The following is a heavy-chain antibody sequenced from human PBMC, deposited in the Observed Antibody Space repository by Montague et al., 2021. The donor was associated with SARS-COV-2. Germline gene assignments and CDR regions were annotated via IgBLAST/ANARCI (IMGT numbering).Heavy chain of an antibody. V-gene: IGHV3-30-3*01. D-gene: IGHD3-10*01. CDR3: ARARRAYGSGTYNRYYNYGMDV. CDR2: TSNDGTNK. CDR1: GFTFSSYA. Sequence: SLRLSCAASGFTFSSYAMHWVRQAPGKGLEWMALTSNDGTNKYHADSVKGRFTISRDNPNNTVYLEVDSLRAEDTAVYYCARARRAYGSGTYNRYYNYGMDVWGQGTTVTVS. J-gene: IGHJ6*02.